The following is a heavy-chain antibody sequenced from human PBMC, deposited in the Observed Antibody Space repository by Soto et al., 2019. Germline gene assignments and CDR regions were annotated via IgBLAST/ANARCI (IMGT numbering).Heavy chain of an antibody. D-gene: IGHD6-13*01. CDR3: ASGRRCWPETYYYYVMDV. V-gene: IGHV1-69*01. J-gene: IGHJ6*02. CDR2: IIPICGTT. CDR1: GGTFSSYA. Sequence: QVQLVQSVAAVKKPWSSVKVSCKASGGTFSSYAISWVRQAPGQGLEWMGGIIPICGTTNYAQKFQGRVTITADESTSTAYMELSSLRSEDTAVYYCASGRRCWPETYYYYVMDVWGQGNTVTGSS.